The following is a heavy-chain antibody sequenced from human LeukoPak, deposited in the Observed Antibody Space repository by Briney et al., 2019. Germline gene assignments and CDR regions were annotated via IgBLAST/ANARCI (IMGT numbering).Heavy chain of an antibody. Sequence: VKVSCKASGYTFTSYGISWVRQAPGQGLEWMGWINPNSGGTNYAQKFQGRVTMTRDTSISTAYMELSRLRSDDTAVYYCARGNPINGFDYWGQGTLVTVSS. J-gene: IGHJ4*02. CDR2: INPNSGGT. CDR3: ARGNPINGFDY. V-gene: IGHV1-2*02. D-gene: IGHD1-14*01. CDR1: GYTFTSYG.